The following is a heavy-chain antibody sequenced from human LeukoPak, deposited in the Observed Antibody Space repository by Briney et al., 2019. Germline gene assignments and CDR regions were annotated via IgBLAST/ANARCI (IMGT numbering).Heavy chain of an antibody. CDR1: GFTFSSYS. CDR3: ASYSPGLLLFDY. J-gene: IGHJ4*02. V-gene: IGHV3-21*01. D-gene: IGHD3-10*01. CDR2: IGSSSSYI. Sequence: SGGSLRLSCAASGFTFSSYSMNWVRQAPGKGLEWVSSIGSSSSYIYYADSVKGRFTISRDNAKNSLYLQMNSLRAEDTAVYYCASYSPGLLLFDYWGQGTLVTVSS.